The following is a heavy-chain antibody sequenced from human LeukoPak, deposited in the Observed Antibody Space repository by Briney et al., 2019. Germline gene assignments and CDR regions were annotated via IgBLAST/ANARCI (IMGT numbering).Heavy chain of an antibody. CDR3: ARVCGGDCYSPILYYYYYYMDV. J-gene: IGHJ6*03. Sequence: KPSETLSLTCAVYGGSFSGYYWSWIRQPPGKGLEWIGEINHSGSTNYNPSLKSRVTISVDTSKNQFSLKLSSVIAADTAVYYCARVCGGDCYSPILYYYYYYMDVWGKGTTVTVSS. V-gene: IGHV4-34*01. CDR1: GGSFSGYY. D-gene: IGHD2-21*01. CDR2: INHSGST.